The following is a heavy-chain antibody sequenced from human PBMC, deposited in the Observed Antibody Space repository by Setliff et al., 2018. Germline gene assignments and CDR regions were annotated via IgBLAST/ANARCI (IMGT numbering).Heavy chain of an antibody. Sequence: SCKASGATFSSYAMSWVRQAPGKGLEWVANIKQDGSEEYYVDSVKGRFTISRDNAKNSLYLQMNSLRAEDTAVYYCASNPGDSSGYWDYWGQGTLVTVSS. CDR1: GATFSSYA. CDR2: IKQDGSEE. CDR3: ASNPGDSSGYWDY. V-gene: IGHV3-7*01. D-gene: IGHD3-22*01. J-gene: IGHJ4*02.